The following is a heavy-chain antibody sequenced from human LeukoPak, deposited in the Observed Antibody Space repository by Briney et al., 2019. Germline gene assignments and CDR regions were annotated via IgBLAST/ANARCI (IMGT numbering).Heavy chain of an antibody. CDR3: AKDPQSGYASYYFDY. J-gene: IGHJ4*02. D-gene: IGHD5-12*01. V-gene: IGHV3-23*01. CDR2: ISGSGGST. Sequence: GGSLRLSCAASGFTFSSYAMSWVRQAPGKGLEWVSAISGSGGSTYYADSVKGRFTISRDNSKNTLYLQMNSLRAEDTAVYYCAKDPQSGYASYYFDYWGQGTLVTVSS. CDR1: GFTFSSYA.